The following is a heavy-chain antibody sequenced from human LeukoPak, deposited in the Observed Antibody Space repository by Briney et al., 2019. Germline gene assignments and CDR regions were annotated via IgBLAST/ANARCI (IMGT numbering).Heavy chain of an antibody. D-gene: IGHD2-8*01. J-gene: IGHJ4*02. V-gene: IGHV4-59*01. CDR1: GGSISSYY. Sequence: PETLSLTCTVSGGSISSYYWSWIRQPPGKGLEWIGYIYYSGSTNYNPSLKSRVTISVDTSKNQFSLKLSSVTAADTAVYYCARVDLSMSFDYWGQGTLVTVSS. CDR3: ARVDLSMSFDY. CDR2: IYYSGST.